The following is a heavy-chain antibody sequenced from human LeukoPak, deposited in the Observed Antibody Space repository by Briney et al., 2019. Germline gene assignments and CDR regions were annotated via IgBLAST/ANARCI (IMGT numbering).Heavy chain of an antibody. CDR2: ISASGGST. V-gene: IGHV3-23*01. J-gene: IGHJ4*02. D-gene: IGHD6-6*01. CDR3: AKVEQLAQFPFFDH. Sequence: GGXXXXXCAAXGFRFSSYDMTWVRQAPGKGLEWVSRISASGGSTYYEDSVKGRFTISRDNSKNTLYLQMDILRAEDTAVYYCAKVEQLAQFPFFDHWGQGTLVTVSS. CDR1: GFRFSSYD.